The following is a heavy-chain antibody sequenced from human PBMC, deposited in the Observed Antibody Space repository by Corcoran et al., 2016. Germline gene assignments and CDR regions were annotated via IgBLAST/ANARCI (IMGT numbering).Heavy chain of an antibody. D-gene: IGHD3-16*02. CDR2: ISAYNGNT. Sequence: QVQLVQSGAEVKKPGASVKVSCKASGYTFTSYGISWVRQAPGQGLEWMGWISAYNGNTNYAQKLQGRVTMTTDTSTSTAYSELRSLRSDDTAGYVGSRERFGFSASARYDYVWGSYRHPFDYWGQGTLVTVSS. V-gene: IGHV1-18*01. J-gene: IGHJ4*02. CDR3: SRERFGFSASARYDYVWGSYRHPFDY. CDR1: GYTFTSYG.